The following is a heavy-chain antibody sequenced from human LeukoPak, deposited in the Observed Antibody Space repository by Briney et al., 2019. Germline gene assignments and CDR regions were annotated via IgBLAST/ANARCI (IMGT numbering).Heavy chain of an antibody. CDR3: ARRGLRYFDWLAN. V-gene: IGHV3-23*01. D-gene: IGHD3-9*01. J-gene: IGHJ4*02. CDR1: GFTFSSYA. CDR2: ISSGGGST. Sequence: GGSLRLSCAASGFTFSSYAMSWVRQAPGKGLEWVSAISSGGGSTYYADSVKGRFTISRDNSKNTLYLQMNSLRAEDTAVYYCARRGLRYFDWLANRGQGTLVTVSS.